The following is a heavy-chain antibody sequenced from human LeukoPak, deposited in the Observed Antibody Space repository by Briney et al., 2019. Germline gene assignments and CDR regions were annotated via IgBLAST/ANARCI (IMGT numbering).Heavy chain of an antibody. D-gene: IGHD3-10*01. Sequence: SVKVSCKASGGTFSSYTISWVRQAPGQGLEWMGGIIPIFGTANYAQKFQGRVTITADESTSTAYMELSSLRSEDTAVYYCARDPDYGSGQGYWGQGTLVTVSS. V-gene: IGHV1-69*13. CDR1: GGTFSSYT. J-gene: IGHJ4*02. CDR2: IIPIFGTA. CDR3: ARDPDYGSGQGY.